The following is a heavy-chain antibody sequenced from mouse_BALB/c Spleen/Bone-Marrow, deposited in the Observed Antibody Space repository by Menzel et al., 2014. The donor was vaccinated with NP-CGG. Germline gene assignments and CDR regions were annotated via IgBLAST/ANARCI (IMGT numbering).Heavy chain of an antibody. CDR2: IDTSDSYT. Sequence: VQLQQSGAELVMPGASVNMSSKASGYTFTDYWMHWVKQRPGQGLEWIGAIDTSDSYTSYNQKFKGKATLTVDESSSTAYMQLSSLTSEDSAVYYCAREDYGYGAMDYWGQGTSVTVSS. CDR1: GYTFTDYW. J-gene: IGHJ4*01. CDR3: AREDYGYGAMDY. D-gene: IGHD2-2*01. V-gene: IGHV1-69*01.